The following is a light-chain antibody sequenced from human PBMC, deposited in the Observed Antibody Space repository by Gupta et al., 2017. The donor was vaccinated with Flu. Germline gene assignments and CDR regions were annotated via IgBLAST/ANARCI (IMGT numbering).Light chain of an antibody. Sequence: EVVLTQSPGTLSLSPGERATLPCRASQSIDNNYLAWYQQRPGRVPRLLIYGASNRATGIPDRFHGSGSGTDFTLIINRLEPEDFAVYYCQQYGTSPWTFGRGAKVEIK. CDR1: QSIDNNY. CDR2: GAS. J-gene: IGKJ1*01. V-gene: IGKV3-20*01. CDR3: QQYGTSPWT.